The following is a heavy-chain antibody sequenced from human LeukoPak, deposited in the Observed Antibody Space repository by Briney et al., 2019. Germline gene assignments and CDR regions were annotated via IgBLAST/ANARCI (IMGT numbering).Heavy chain of an antibody. CDR3: ARGITMVRGVWGSWFDP. J-gene: IGHJ5*02. CDR2: IYYSGST. D-gene: IGHD3-10*01. V-gene: IGHV4-39*01. CDR1: GVSISSSSYC. Sequence: SETLSLTCTVSGVSISSSSYCWGWIRQPPGKGREWIGSIYYSGSTYYNPSLKSRVTISVDTSKNQFSLKLSSVTAADTAVYYCARGITMVRGVWGSWFDPWGQGTLVTVSS.